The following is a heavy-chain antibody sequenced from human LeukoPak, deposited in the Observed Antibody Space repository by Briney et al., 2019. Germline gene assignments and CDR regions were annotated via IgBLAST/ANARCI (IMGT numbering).Heavy chain of an antibody. V-gene: IGHV1-69*05. CDR3: ARDSPYYYDSSGSAHYYFDY. CDR2: IIPIFGTA. D-gene: IGHD3-22*01. J-gene: IGHJ4*02. Sequence: SVKVSCKASGGTFSSYAISWVRQAPGQGLEWLGGIIPIFGTANYAQKFQGRVTITTDESTSTAYMELSSLRSEDTAVYYCARDSPYYYDSSGSAHYYFDYWGQGTLVTVSS. CDR1: GGTFSSYA.